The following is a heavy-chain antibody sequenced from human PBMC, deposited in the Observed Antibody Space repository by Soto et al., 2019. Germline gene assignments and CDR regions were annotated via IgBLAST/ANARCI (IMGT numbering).Heavy chain of an antibody. CDR3: AKNQERELPRVIDF. V-gene: IGHV3-23*01. J-gene: IGHJ4*02. Sequence: EVRLLESGGGLVKPGGSLRLSCATSGLTFSNYAMSWVRQAPGGGLEWVSSMSGSSSTTYYADSVRGRFTLSRDRSKNTLYLQMSSLRAADTALYYCAKNQERELPRVIDFWGQGTLVTVSS. CDR2: MSGSSSTT. D-gene: IGHD1-7*01. CDR1: GLTFSNYA.